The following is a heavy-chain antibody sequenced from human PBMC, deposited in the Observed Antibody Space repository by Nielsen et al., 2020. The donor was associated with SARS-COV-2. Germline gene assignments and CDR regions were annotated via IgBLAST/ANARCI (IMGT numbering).Heavy chain of an antibody. J-gene: IGHJ3*02. CDR2: IIPIFGTA. Sequence: SVKVSCKASGGTFSSYAISWVRQAPGQGLEWMGGIIPIFGTANYAQKFQGRVTITADESTSTAYMELSRLRSDDTAVYYCAREGAGVAATRGAFDIWGQGTMVTVSS. D-gene: IGHD2-15*01. CDR3: AREGAGVAATRGAFDI. V-gene: IGHV1-69*13. CDR1: GGTFSSYA.